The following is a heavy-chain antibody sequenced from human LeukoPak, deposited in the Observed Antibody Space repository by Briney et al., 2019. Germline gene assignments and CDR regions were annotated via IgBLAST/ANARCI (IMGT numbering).Heavy chain of an antibody. V-gene: IGHV4-39*01. CDR1: GFTFSSYA. CDR3: ARPLPITGTDY. Sequence: GSLRLSCAASGFTFSSYAMSWVRQPPGKGLEWIGSIYYSGSTYYNPSLKSRVTISVDTSKNQFSLKLSSVTAADTAVYYCARPLPITGTDYWGQGTLVTVSS. D-gene: IGHD1-20*01. CDR2: IYYSGST. J-gene: IGHJ4*02.